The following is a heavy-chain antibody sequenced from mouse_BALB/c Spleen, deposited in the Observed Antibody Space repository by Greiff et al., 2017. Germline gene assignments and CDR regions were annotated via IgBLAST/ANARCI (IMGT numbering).Heavy chain of an antibody. CDR2: ISSGSSTI. V-gene: IGHV5-17*02. Sequence: EVQLVESVGGLVQPGGSRKLSCAASGFTFSSFGMHWVRQAPEKGLEWVAYISSGSSTIYYADTVKGRFTISRDNPKNTLFLQMTSLRSEDTAMYYCARSYGNYNAMDYWGQGTSVTVSS. CDR3: ARSYGNYNAMDY. CDR1: GFTFSSFG. J-gene: IGHJ4*01. D-gene: IGHD2-10*02.